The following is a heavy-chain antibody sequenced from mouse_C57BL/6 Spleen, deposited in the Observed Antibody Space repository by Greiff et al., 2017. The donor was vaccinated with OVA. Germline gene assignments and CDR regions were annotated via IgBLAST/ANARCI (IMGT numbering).Heavy chain of an antibody. D-gene: IGHD2-5*01. Sequence: VKLVESGPGLVAPSPSLSITCTVSGFSLTSYAISWVRQPPGKGLEWLGVIWPGGGTTYNSALKSSLSISKDNSKSQVFLKMNSLQTDDTARYYCARSIDSNYVCLDYWGQGTTLTVSS. CDR1: GFSLTSYA. V-gene: IGHV2-9-1*01. CDR2: IWPGGGT. J-gene: IGHJ2*01. CDR3: ARSIDSNYVCLDY.